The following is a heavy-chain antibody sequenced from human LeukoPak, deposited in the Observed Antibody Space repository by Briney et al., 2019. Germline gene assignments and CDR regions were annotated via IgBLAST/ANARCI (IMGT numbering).Heavy chain of an antibody. V-gene: IGHV4-39*01. D-gene: IGHD6-19*01. Sequence: SETLSLTCTVSGGSISSSSYYWGWLRQPPGKGLEWIGSIYYSGSTYYNPSLKSRVTISVDTSKNQFSLKLSSVTAADTAVYYCARLHSSGWYAYWGQGTLVTVSS. J-gene: IGHJ4*02. CDR3: ARLHSSGWYAY. CDR2: IYYSGST. CDR1: GGSISSSSYY.